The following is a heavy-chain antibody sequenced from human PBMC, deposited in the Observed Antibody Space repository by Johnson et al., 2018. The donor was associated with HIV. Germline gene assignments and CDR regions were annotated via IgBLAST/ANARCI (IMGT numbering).Heavy chain of an antibody. V-gene: IGHV3-11*04. D-gene: IGHD4-17*01. CDR1: GFTFSDYY. CDR2: ISSSGSTI. J-gene: IGHJ3*02. Sequence: QEQLVESGGGLVKPGGSLRLSCAASGFTFSDYYMSWIRQAPGKGLEWISYISSSGSTIYYADSVKGRFTIPRDNAKNALYLQMNSLRAEDTAVYYCARDYGDDEVPDPFDIWGQGTMVTVSS. CDR3: ARDYGDDEVPDPFDI.